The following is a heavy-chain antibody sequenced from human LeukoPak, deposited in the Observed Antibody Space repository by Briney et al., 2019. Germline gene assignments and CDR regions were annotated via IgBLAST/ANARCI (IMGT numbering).Heavy chain of an antibody. V-gene: IGHV4-38-2*02. D-gene: IGHD6-25*01. Sequence: SETLSLTCTVSGYSISSGYYWGWIRQPPGKGLEWIGSIYHSGSTYYNPSLKSRVTISVDTSKNQFSLKLSSVTAADTAVYYCARLVGYPDYWGQGTLVTVSS. CDR1: GYSISSGYY. CDR2: IYHSGST. J-gene: IGHJ4*02. CDR3: ARLVGYPDY.